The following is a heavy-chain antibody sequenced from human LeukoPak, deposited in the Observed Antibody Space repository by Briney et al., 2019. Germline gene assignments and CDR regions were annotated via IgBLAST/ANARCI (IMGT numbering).Heavy chain of an antibody. CDR3: AASTGNKDFDD. D-gene: IGHD2-8*02. CDR1: GITFSSKY. CDR2: IYSGGST. J-gene: IGHJ4*02. Sequence: GGSLRLFCAVSGITFSSKYMSWVRQAPGKGLEWVSVIYSGGSTYYADSVKGRFTISRDTSRNTLYLQMNRLRAEDTALYYCAASTGNKDFDDWGQGTLVTVSS. V-gene: IGHV3-66*02.